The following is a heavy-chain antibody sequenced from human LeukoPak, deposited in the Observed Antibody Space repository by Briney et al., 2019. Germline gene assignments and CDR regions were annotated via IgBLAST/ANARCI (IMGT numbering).Heavy chain of an antibody. V-gene: IGHV5-51*01. D-gene: IGHD5-24*01. J-gene: IGHJ6*02. CDR2: IYSDESLI. CDR1: GYSFSKYW. CDR3: GRYGLSGNGYTSYFYYGMDF. Sequence: GESLKISCTASGYSFSKYWIGWVRHTPGKGLEWMGFIYSDESLIRYSPSFEGQVTISADNSINTAYLQWNSLKASDTAMYYCGRYGLSGNGYTSYFYYGMDFWGQGTAVTVSS.